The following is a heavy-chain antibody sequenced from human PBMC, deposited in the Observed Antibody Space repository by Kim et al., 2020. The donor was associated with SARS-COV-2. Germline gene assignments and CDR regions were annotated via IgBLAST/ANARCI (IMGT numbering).Heavy chain of an antibody. J-gene: IGHJ4*02. Sequence: VKGRVTISRDNSKNTLYLQMNSLRAEDTAVYYCAKGPVGLSGSYYSYFDYWGQGTLVTVSS. CDR3: AKGPVGLSGSYYSYFDY. V-gene: IGHV3-30*02. D-gene: IGHD1-26*01.